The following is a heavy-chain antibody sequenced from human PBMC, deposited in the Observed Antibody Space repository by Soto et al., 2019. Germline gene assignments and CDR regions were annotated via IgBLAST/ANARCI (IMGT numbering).Heavy chain of an antibody. V-gene: IGHV3-74*01. CDR1: GFSFSSYW. Sequence: EVQLVESGGGLVQPGGSLRLSCAASGFSFSSYWMHWVSQAPGKGLVWVSRIKTDGSIITYADSVKGRFTISRDNAKNTLYLQINAPRAEDTAVDYCTRLRQGACNFDLWGRGTLVSVSS. CDR2: IKTDGSII. CDR3: TRLRQGACNFDL. J-gene: IGHJ2*01. D-gene: IGHD2-15*01.